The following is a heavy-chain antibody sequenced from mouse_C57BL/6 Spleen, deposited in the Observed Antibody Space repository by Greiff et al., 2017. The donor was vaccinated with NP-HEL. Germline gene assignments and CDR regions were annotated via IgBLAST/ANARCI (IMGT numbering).Heavy chain of an antibody. V-gene: IGHV1-50*01. Sequence: QVQLQQPGAELVKPGASVKLSCKASGYTFTSYWMQWVKQRPGQGLEWIGEIDPSDSYTNYNQKFKGKATLTVDTSSSTAYMQLSSLTSEDSAVYYCARPIYYGSSYGGYAMDYWGQGTSGTVSS. J-gene: IGHJ4*01. CDR2: IDPSDSYT. CDR1: GYTFTSYW. D-gene: IGHD1-1*01. CDR3: ARPIYYGSSYGGYAMDY.